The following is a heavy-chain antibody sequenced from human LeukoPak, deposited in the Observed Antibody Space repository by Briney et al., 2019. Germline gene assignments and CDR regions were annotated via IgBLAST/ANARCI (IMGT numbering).Heavy chain of an antibody. J-gene: IGHJ4*02. CDR2: ISYDGSNK. Sequence: PGRSLRLSCAASGFTFSSYAMHWVRQAPGKGLEWVAVISYDGSNKYYADSVKGRFTISRDNSKNTLYPQMNSLRAEDTAVYYCARDGSWNVWEYYFDYWGQGTLVTVSS. D-gene: IGHD3-16*01. CDR1: GFTFSSYA. CDR3: ARDGSWNVWEYYFDY. V-gene: IGHV3-30-3*01.